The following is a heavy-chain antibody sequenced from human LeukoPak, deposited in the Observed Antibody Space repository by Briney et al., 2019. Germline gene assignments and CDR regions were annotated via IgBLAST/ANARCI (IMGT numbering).Heavy chain of an antibody. J-gene: IGHJ5*01. CDR2: IFRTGST. CDR1: GGSIGSSSYY. Sequence: PSETLSLTCTVSGGSIGSSSYYWGWIRQPPGKGLEWIGSIFRTGSTYYTASLKSRVSISVDTSKNHFVLNLTSVTAADTAVYFCARRVGFYGSGSLNYFDPWGQGILVSVPS. D-gene: IGHD3-10*01. V-gene: IGHV4-39*02. CDR3: ARRVGFYGSGSLNYFDP.